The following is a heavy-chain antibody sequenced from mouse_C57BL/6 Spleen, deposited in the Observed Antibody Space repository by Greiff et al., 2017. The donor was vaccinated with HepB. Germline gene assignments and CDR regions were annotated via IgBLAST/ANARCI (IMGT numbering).Heavy chain of an antibody. CDR3: ARPQLTGTFWFAY. CDR2: IYPRDGST. V-gene: IGHV1-85*01. D-gene: IGHD4-1*01. J-gene: IGHJ3*01. Sequence: VMLVGSGPELVKPGASVKLSCKASGYTFTSYDINWVKQRPGQGLEWIGGIYPRDGSTKYNQKFKGKAALTVDTSSSTAYMGLRSLTSEDSAVYFYARPQLTGTFWFAYWGQGTLVTVSA. CDR1: GYTFTSYD.